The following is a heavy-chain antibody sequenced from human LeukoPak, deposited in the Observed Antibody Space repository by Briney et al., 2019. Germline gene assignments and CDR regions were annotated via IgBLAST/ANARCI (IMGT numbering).Heavy chain of an antibody. V-gene: IGHV4-34*01. D-gene: IGHD4-23*01. Sequence: PSETLSLTCAVYGGSFTGYHWNWIRQSPQRGLEWIGEINHRGHPHYNPSLESRLTISVDTSKNQFSLTLRSVTAADTAVYYCARDPTTVVTLPYYFNFWSQGTPVTVSS. CDR3: ARDPTTVVTLPYYFNF. J-gene: IGHJ4*02. CDR2: INHRGHP. CDR1: GGSFTGYH.